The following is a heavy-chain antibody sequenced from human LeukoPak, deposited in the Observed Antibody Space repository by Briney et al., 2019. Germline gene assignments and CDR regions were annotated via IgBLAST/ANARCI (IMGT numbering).Heavy chain of an antibody. J-gene: IGHJ3*02. V-gene: IGHV5-51*01. CDR1: GYSFTSYW. CDR3: ARPGSTYYDFWSGKLDAFDI. Sequence: PGESLKISCKGSGYSFTSYWIGWVRQMPGKGLEWMGIIYPGDSDTRYSPSFQGRVTISADKSISTAYLQWSSLKASDTAMYYCARPGSTYYDFWSGKLDAFDIWGQGTMVTVSS. D-gene: IGHD3-3*01. CDR2: IYPGDSDT.